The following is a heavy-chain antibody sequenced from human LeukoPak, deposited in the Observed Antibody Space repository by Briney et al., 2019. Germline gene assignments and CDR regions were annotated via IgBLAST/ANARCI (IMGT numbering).Heavy chain of an antibody. Sequence: PGGSLRLSCAASGFTFSSYGMHWVCQAPGKGLEWVAVIWYDGSNKYYADSVKGRFTISRDNSKNTLYLQMNSLRAEDTAVYYCAKDPYSSGWYPHYYYMDVWGKGTTVTVSS. CDR1: GFTFSSYG. J-gene: IGHJ6*03. D-gene: IGHD6-19*01. V-gene: IGHV3-33*06. CDR2: IWYDGSNK. CDR3: AKDPYSSGWYPHYYYMDV.